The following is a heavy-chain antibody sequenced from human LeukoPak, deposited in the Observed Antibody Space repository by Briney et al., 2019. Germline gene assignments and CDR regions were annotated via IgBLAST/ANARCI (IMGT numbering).Heavy chain of an antibody. Sequence: SETLSLTCTVSGGSISSYYWSWIRQPPGKGLEWIGYIFHNGYTDYNPSLRSRVTISVDTPRNQFSLNVNSVTAADTAVYYCAKTSTFGRGYGIDVWGQGTTVTVSS. CDR1: GGSISSYY. D-gene: IGHD3-10*01. V-gene: IGHV4-59*08. J-gene: IGHJ6*02. CDR2: IFHNGYT. CDR3: AKTSTFGRGYGIDV.